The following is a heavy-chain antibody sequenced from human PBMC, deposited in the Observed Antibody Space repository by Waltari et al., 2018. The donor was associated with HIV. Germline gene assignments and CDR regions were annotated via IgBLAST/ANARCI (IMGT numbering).Heavy chain of an antibody. J-gene: IGHJ4*02. CDR3: ARARYCSSISCSYFDD. V-gene: IGHV3-7*01. D-gene: IGHD2-2*01. CDR1: GPSSGGYW. CDR2: IKEDGSEK. Sequence: EVQLGECGGGWVLYVGSLRLSCSVPGPSSGGYWMIWFRQAPGNGLEWVANIKEDGSEKYYVDSVKGRFTISRDNAKISLYLQMNSLRAEDTAMYYCARARYCSSISCSYFDDWGQGTLVTVSS.